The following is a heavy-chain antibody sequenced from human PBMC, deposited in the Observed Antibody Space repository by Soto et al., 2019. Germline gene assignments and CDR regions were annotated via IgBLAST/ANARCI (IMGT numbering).Heavy chain of an antibody. Sequence: QVQLQQWGAGLLKPSETLSLTCAVYGGSFSGYYWSWIRQPPGKGLEWIGEINHSGSTNYNPSLKSRVTISVDTSKNQFSLKLSSVTAADTAVYYCARGRRNRGSGPNPIYWGQGTLVTVSS. CDR2: INHSGST. CDR1: GGSFSGYY. J-gene: IGHJ4*02. D-gene: IGHD6-19*01. CDR3: ARGRRNRGSGPNPIY. V-gene: IGHV4-34*01.